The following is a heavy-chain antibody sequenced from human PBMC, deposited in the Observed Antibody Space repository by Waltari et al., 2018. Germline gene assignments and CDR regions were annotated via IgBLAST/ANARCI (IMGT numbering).Heavy chain of an antibody. Sequence: EVQLLESGGGFVQPGGSLRLSCVVSGFRFSSSSMSWVRQAPGKGLDWVSSISISGTKLYYADSVKGRFTISRDNSKNALHLQMNSLRAEDTAIYYCAKEIRPNDFWGQGTLVTVSS. CDR1: GFRFSSSS. D-gene: IGHD1-1*01. V-gene: IGHV3-23*01. CDR3: AKEIRPNDF. CDR2: ISISGTKL. J-gene: IGHJ4*02.